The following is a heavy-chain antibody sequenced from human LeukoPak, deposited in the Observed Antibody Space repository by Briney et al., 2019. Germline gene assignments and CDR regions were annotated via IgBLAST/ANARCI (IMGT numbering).Heavy chain of an antibody. J-gene: IGHJ4*02. CDR2: ISGSGGST. CDR3: AREWGNSVLPLDY. V-gene: IGHV3-23*01. Sequence: GGSLRLSCTASGFTFSNYFMSWVRQAPGKGLEWVSAISGSGGSTYYADSVKGRFTISRDNAKNTLDLQMNSLRVEDTAVYFCAREWGNSVLPLDYWGQGTLVTVSP. D-gene: IGHD3-16*01. CDR1: GFTFSNYF.